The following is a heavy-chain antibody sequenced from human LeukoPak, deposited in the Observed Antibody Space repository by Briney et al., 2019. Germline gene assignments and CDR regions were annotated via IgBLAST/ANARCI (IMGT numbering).Heavy chain of an antibody. D-gene: IGHD6-19*01. CDR1: GYTFTSYG. CDR3: ARDGIRQWLDHPGPRSPPGVDY. Sequence: GASVKVSCKASGYTFTSYGISWVRQAPGQGLEWMGWISAYNGNTNYAQKLQGRVTMTTDTSTSTAYMELRSLRSDDTAVYYCARDGIRQWLDHPGPRSPPGVDYWGQGTLVTVSS. J-gene: IGHJ4*02. CDR2: ISAYNGNT. V-gene: IGHV1-18*01.